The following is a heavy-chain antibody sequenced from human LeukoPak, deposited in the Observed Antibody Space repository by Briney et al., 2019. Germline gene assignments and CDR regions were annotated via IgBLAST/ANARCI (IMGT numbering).Heavy chain of an antibody. V-gene: IGHV3-7*01. Sequence: GGSLRLSCAASGFTFSTYCMSWGRQAPGKGLEWVAYIKQDGSEKYYVDSVKGRFTISRDNAKNSLYLQINSLRAEDTAVYYCARDHGYCSGGKYYAEFDYWGQGTLVTVSS. J-gene: IGHJ4*02. CDR2: IKQDGSEK. CDR1: GFTFSTYC. D-gene: IGHD2-15*01. CDR3: ARDHGYCSGGKYYAEFDY.